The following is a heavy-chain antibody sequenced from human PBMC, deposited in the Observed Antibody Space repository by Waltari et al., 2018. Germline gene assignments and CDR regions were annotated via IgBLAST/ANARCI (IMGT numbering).Heavy chain of an antibody. Sequence: EVQLVESGGTLVQPGGSLRISCAASGFTFSDYEMNWVRQAPGKGLELLSFIGSSDSTKYYADSVKGRFSISRDNGNNSVYLQMNSLRVEDTAVYYCAREHYGILTGYRGGFDYWGRGTLVTVSS. CDR2: IGSSDSTK. CDR1: GFTFSDYE. J-gene: IGHJ4*02. V-gene: IGHV3-48*03. D-gene: IGHD3-9*01. CDR3: AREHYGILTGYRGGFDY.